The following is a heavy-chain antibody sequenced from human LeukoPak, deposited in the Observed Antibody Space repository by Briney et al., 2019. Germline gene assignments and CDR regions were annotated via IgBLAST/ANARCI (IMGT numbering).Heavy chain of an antibody. Sequence: SETLSLTCTVSGYSISSGYYWGWIRQPPGRGLEWIGNIYHSGSTYYNPSLKSRVTISVDTSKNQFSVKLSSVTAADTAVYYCARGGDTSGHYYFEYFQHWGQGTLVTVSS. V-gene: IGHV4-38-2*02. CDR1: GYSISSGYY. D-gene: IGHD3-22*01. CDR3: ARGGDTSGHYYFEYFQH. J-gene: IGHJ1*01. CDR2: IYHSGST.